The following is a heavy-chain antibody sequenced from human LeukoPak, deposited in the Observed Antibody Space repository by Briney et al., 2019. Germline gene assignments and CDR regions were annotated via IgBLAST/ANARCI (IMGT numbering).Heavy chain of an antibody. V-gene: IGHV4-59*01. J-gene: IGHJ5*02. CDR2: IYYSGST. CDR1: GGSISSYY. Sequence: SETLSLTCTVSGGSISSYYWSWIRQPPGKGLEWIGYIYYSGSTNYNPSLKSRVTISVDTSKNQFSLKLSSVTAADTAVYYCASEVHMIVPPHNWFDPWGQGTLVTVSS. CDR3: ASEVHMIVPPHNWFDP. D-gene: IGHD3-22*01.